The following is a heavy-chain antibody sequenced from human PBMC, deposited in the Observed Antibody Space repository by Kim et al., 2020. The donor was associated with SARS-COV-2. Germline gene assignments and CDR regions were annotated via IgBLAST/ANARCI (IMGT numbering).Heavy chain of an antibody. CDR2: ISSSGSTI. V-gene: IGHV3-11*01. J-gene: IGHJ4*02. D-gene: IGHD3-16*02. CDR3: ARELNDYVWGSHLTGDY. Sequence: GGSLRLSCAASGFTFSDYYMSWIRQAPGKGLEWVSYISSSGSTIYYADSVKGRFTISRDNAKNSLYLQMNSLRAEDTAVYYCARELNDYVWGSHLTGDYWGQGTLVTVSS. CDR1: GFTFSDYY.